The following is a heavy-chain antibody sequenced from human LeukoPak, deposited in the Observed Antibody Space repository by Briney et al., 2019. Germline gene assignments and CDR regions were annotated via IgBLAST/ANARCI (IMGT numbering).Heavy chain of an antibody. CDR1: GFTVSSNY. CDR2: IYSGGST. D-gene: IGHD1-1*01. Sequence: SGGSLRLSCAASGFTVSSNYMSWVRQAPGKGLEGVSVIYSGGSTYYADSVKGRFTISRDNSKNTLYLQMNSLRAEDTAVYYCAREGTRYYYYGMDVWGQGTTVTVSS. J-gene: IGHJ6*02. V-gene: IGHV3-66*01. CDR3: AREGTRYYYYGMDV.